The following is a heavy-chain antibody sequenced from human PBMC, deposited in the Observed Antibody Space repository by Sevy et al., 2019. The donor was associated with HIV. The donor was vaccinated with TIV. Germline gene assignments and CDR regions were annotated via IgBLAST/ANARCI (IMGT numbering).Heavy chain of an antibody. CDR2: IYYSGST. J-gene: IGHJ3*02. Sequence: SETLSLTCTVSGGSIGTGDYYWNWIRQPPGKGLEWIGHIYYSGSTYYNPSLKSRLTISVDTSNNQFSLKLSSLTAADTAVYYCARGFSTWYPSDAFDIWGQGTMVTVSS. CDR1: GGSIGTGDYY. CDR3: ARGFSTWYPSDAFDI. D-gene: IGHD6-13*01. V-gene: IGHV4-30-4*01.